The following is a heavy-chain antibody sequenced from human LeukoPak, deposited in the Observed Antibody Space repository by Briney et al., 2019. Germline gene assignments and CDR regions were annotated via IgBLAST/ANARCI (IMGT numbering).Heavy chain of an antibody. V-gene: IGHV4-61*02. CDR2: IYTSGST. CDR3: ARGQLMVRGVILRYNWFDP. J-gene: IGHJ5*02. CDR1: GGSISSGSYY. Sequence: PSETLSLTCTVSGGSISSGSYYWSWIRQPAGKGLEWIGRIYTSGSTNYNPSLKSRVTISVDTSKNQFSLKLSSVTAADTAVYYCARGQLMVRGVILRYNWFDPWGQGTLVTVSS. D-gene: IGHD3-10*01.